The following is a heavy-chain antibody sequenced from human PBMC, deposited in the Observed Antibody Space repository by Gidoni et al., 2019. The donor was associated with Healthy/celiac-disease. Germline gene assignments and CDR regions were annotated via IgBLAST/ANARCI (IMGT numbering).Heavy chain of an antibody. Sequence: EVQLVESGGGLVQPGRSLRLSCAASGFTFDDYAMPWVRQAPGKGLEWVSGISWNSGSICYADSVKGRFTISRDNAKNSLYLQMNSLRAEDTALYYCAKAVAVAVSWPIFDYWGQGTLVTVSS. CDR1: GFTFDDYA. CDR3: AKAVAVAVSWPIFDY. CDR2: ISWNSGSI. J-gene: IGHJ4*02. V-gene: IGHV3-9*01. D-gene: IGHD6-19*01.